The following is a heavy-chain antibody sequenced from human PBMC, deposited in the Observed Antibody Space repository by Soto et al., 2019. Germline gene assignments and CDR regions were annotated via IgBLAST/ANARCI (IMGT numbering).Heavy chain of an antibody. CDR2: ISSSSSNI. V-gene: IGHV3-21*04. D-gene: IGHD2-2*01. J-gene: IGHJ6*02. Sequence: GVLRLSCAASGFTFSSYSMNWVRQAPGKGLEWVSSISSSSSNIYYADSVKGRFTISRDKSKNSLYLQMNSLRAEDTAVYYCAKGASVKSYHRNSYYYGMDVWGQGTTVTVSS. CDR3: AKGASVKSYHRNSYYYGMDV. CDR1: GFTFSSYS.